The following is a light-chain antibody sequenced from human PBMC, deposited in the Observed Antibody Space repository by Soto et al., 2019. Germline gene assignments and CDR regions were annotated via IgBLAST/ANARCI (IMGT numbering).Light chain of an antibody. J-gene: IGLJ2*01. CDR3: SSYTSSSTLV. Sequence: QSALTQPDSVSGSPGQSITISCTGTSSGVGGYNYVSWYQQHPGKAPKLMIYDVSNRPSGVSNRFSGSKSGNTASLTISGLQAEDEADYYCSSYTSSSTLVLGGGTKLTVL. V-gene: IGLV2-14*01. CDR2: DVS. CDR1: SSGVGGYNY.